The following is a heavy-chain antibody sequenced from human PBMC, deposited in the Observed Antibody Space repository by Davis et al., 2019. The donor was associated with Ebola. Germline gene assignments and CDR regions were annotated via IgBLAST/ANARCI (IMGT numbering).Heavy chain of an antibody. D-gene: IGHD1-1*01. J-gene: IGHJ4*02. CDR1: GYTFTSYG. V-gene: IGHV1-18*04. CDR2: ISAYNGNT. Sequence: ASAKVSCKASGYTFTSYGISWVRQAPGQGLEWMGWISAYNGNTNYAQKLQGRVTMTTDTSTSTAYMELRSLRSDDTAVYYCARDRLTTERFTSSYWGQGTLVTVSS. CDR3: ARDRLTTERFTSSY.